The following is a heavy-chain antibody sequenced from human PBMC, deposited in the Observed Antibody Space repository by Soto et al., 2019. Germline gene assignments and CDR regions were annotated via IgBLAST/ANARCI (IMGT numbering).Heavy chain of an antibody. Sequence: QVQLVQSGAEVKKPGSSVKFSCKASGGTFDKYAITWVRQALGQGLEWVGGIIPMFGIVNYAQKFQGRVTITADESTTTAYMELTRLRSDDTAVYYCAPLHPSTILGRPGMDVWGQGTTVTVSS. CDR2: IIPMFGIV. CDR3: APLHPSTILGRPGMDV. V-gene: IGHV1-69*01. CDR1: GGTFDKYA. D-gene: IGHD2-2*02. J-gene: IGHJ6*02.